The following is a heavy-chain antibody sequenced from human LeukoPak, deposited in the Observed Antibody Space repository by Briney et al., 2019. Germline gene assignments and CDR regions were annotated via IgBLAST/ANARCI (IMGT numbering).Heavy chain of an antibody. CDR3: AKGGYYYDYYFDY. Sequence: GGSLRLSCAASGFTFSEYSMTWIRQAPGKGLEWLSYISGSGTTVDYADSVKGRFTISRDHSKNMVYLQMNSLRAEDTAVYYCAKGGYYYDYYFDYWGQGTLVTVSS. V-gene: IGHV3-11*04. J-gene: IGHJ4*02. D-gene: IGHD3-22*01. CDR1: GFTFSEYS. CDR2: ISGSGTTV.